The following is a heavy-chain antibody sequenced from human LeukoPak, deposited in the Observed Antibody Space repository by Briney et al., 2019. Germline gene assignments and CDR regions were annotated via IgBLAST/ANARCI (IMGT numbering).Heavy chain of an antibody. CDR3: AKEGGDYYDSSGYYYDY. J-gene: IGHJ4*02. CDR1: GFTFSSYA. D-gene: IGHD3-22*01. Sequence: GGSLRLSCAASGFTFSSYAMSWVRQAPGKGLEWVSAISGSGGSTYYADSVKGRFTISRDNSKNTLYLQMNSLRAEDTAVHYCAKEGGDYYDSSGYYYDYWGQGTLVTVSS. CDR2: ISGSGGST. V-gene: IGHV3-23*01.